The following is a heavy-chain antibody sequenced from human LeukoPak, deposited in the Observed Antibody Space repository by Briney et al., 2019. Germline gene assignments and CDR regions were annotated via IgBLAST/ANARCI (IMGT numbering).Heavy chain of an antibody. CDR1: GASITSSTSS. V-gene: IGHV4-39*01. D-gene: IGHD1-26*01. Sequence: SETLSLTCTVSGASITSSTSSWGWIRQPPGTGLEWIGSIYYTGNTYYNPSLQSRVTLSVETSKNQFSLKLSSVTAADTAVYYCAKHRASGSYPRFYFDDWGQGTLVTFSS. CDR2: IYYTGNT. J-gene: IGHJ4*02. CDR3: AKHRASGSYPRFYFDD.